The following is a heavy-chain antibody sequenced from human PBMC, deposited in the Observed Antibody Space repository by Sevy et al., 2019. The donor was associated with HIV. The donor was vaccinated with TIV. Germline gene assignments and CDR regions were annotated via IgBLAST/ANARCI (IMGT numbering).Heavy chain of an antibody. D-gene: IGHD3-3*02. Sequence: SETLSLTCTVSGYSISSGYYWGWIRQPPGKGLEWIGSIYHSGSTYYNPSLKSRVTISVDTSKNQFSLKLSSVTAADTAVYYCAREGHSGPGIDVRGQGTTVTVSS. J-gene: IGHJ6*02. CDR2: IYHSGST. CDR3: AREGHSGPGIDV. V-gene: IGHV4-38-2*02. CDR1: GYSISSGYY.